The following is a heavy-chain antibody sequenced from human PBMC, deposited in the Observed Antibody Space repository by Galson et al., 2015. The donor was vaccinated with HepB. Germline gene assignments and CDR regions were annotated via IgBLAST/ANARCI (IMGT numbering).Heavy chain of an antibody. V-gene: IGHV3-11*06. CDR2: ISSSSSYT. CDR1: GFTFSDYY. D-gene: IGHD1-26*01. Sequence: SLRLSCAASGFTFSDYYMSWIRQAPGKGLEWVSYISSSSSYTNYADSVKGRFTISRDNAKNSLYLQMNSLRAEDTAVYYCVREYSGSYGDAFDIWGQGTMVTVSS. J-gene: IGHJ3*02. CDR3: VREYSGSYGDAFDI.